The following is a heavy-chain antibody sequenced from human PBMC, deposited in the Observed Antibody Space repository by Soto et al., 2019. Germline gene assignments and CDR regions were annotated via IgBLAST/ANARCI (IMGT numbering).Heavy chain of an antibody. Sequence: GGSLRLSCAASGFTFSSYAMSWVRQAPGKGLEWVSAISGSGARTYYAESVKDRFMISRDNSKNTLYLELNNLGVEDTALYYCAKVQSDLGYCTSPSCRAAYYYYGMDVWGQGTTVTVSS. J-gene: IGHJ6*02. CDR1: GFTFSSYA. V-gene: IGHV3-23*01. CDR2: ISGSGART. CDR3: AKVQSDLGYCTSPSCRAAYYYYGMDV. D-gene: IGHD2-2*01.